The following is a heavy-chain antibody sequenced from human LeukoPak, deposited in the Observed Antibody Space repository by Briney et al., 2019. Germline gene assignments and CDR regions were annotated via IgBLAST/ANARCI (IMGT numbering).Heavy chain of an antibody. V-gene: IGHV3-23*01. CDR1: GFTFNSYA. CDR2: ISGSGGGT. Sequence: GGSLRLSCAASGFTFNSYAMRWVRQAPEKGLEWVATISGSGGGTYYADSVKGRFTISRDDSKNTLYLQMNALSAEDMAVYYCAKDLGRYRNNYFDYWGQGTLVTVSS. D-gene: IGHD1-26*01. CDR3: AKDLGRYRNNYFDY. J-gene: IGHJ4*02.